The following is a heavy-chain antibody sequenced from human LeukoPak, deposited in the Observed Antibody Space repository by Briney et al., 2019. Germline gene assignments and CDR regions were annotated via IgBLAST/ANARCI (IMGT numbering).Heavy chain of an antibody. CDR2: ISYDGSNK. CDR1: GFTFSSYG. CDR3: AKDADSSGYYSTFDY. J-gene: IGHJ4*02. Sequence: GGSLRLSCAASGFTFSSYGTHWVRQAPGKGLEWVAVISYDGSNKYYADSVKGRFTISRDNSKNTLYLQMNSLRAEDTAVYYCAKDADSSGYYSTFDYWGQGTLVTVSS. V-gene: IGHV3-30*18. D-gene: IGHD3-22*01.